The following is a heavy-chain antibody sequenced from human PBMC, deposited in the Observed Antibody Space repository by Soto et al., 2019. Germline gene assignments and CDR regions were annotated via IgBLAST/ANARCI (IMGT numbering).Heavy chain of an antibody. D-gene: IGHD4-17*01. J-gene: IGHJ4*02. V-gene: IGHV1-58*01. CDR2: IVVGSGST. Sequence: SVKVSCKTSGFILTSSAVQWVRQARGQRREWMGRIVVGSGSTDYAQKFHKRVTLTRDMSTSTIYMELSSLNFEDTAVYYCSSEDVTTGVVWGPGSLVTVS. CDR1: GFILTSSA. CDR3: SSEDVTTGVV.